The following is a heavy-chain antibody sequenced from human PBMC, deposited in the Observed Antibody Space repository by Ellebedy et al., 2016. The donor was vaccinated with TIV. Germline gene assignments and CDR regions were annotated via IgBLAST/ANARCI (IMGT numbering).Heavy chain of an antibody. Sequence: ASVKFSCXASGYTFTRFAIHWVRQAPGQRLEWMGWISTGSGSTKYSQDFQGRVTIARDTSATAAYMELSSLRSEDTAVYYCVRGLYGMDVWGQGTTVTVSS. CDR3: VRGLYGMDV. V-gene: IGHV1-3*04. J-gene: IGHJ6*02. CDR1: GYTFTRFA. CDR2: ISTGSGST.